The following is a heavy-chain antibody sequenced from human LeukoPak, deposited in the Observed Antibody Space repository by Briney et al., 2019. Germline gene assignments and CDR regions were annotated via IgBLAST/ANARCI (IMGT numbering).Heavy chain of an antibody. CDR2: ISSSGTTI. Sequence: GGSLRLSCAASGLTFSDYYMSWIRQAPGKGLEWVSYISSSGTTIYYADSVKGRFTISRDNAKNSLYLQMNSLRAEDTAVYYCAREARVYDEYYFDYWGQGTLVTVSS. D-gene: IGHD6-13*01. J-gene: IGHJ4*02. V-gene: IGHV3-11*01. CDR3: AREARVYDEYYFDY. CDR1: GLTFSDYY.